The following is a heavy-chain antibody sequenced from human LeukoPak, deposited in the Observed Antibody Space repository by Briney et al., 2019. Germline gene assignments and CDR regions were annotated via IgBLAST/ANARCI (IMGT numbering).Heavy chain of an antibody. J-gene: IGHJ5*02. CDR1: GGTFSSYA. D-gene: IGHD3-10*01. Sequence: SVKVSCKASGGTFSSYAISWVRQAPGQGLEWMGGIIPIFGTANYAQKFQGRVTITADKSTSKAYMELSSLRSEDTAVYYCAGEGGYYYGSGSPSDPWGQGTLVTVSS. CDR2: IIPIFGTA. CDR3: AGEGGYYYGSGSPSDP. V-gene: IGHV1-69*06.